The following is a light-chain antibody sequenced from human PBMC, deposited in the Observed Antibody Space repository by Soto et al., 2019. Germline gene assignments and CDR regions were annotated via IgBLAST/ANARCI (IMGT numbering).Light chain of an antibody. CDR3: SSYTTSGSLV. CDR1: SSDVGGYNY. V-gene: IGLV2-14*01. CDR2: DVS. J-gene: IGLJ2*01. Sequence: QSALTQPASVSGSPGQSITISCTGTSSDVGGYNYVSWYQQHPGKAPKLMIYDVSNRPSGVSNPFSGSKSCNTASLTISGIQAEDEDDYYCSSYTTSGSLVFGGGTKLTVL.